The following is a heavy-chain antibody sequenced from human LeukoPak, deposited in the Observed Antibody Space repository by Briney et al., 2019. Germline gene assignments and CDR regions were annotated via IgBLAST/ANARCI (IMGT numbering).Heavy chain of an antibody. Sequence: SETLSLTCAVYGGSSSGYYWSWIRQPPGKGLEWIGEINHSGSTNYNPSLKSRVTISVDTSKNQFSLKLSSVTAADTAVYYCARVTGYMIEDYFDYWGQGTLVTVSS. J-gene: IGHJ4*02. CDR3: ARVTGYMIEDYFDY. CDR2: INHSGST. CDR1: GGSSSGYY. V-gene: IGHV4-34*01. D-gene: IGHD3-22*01.